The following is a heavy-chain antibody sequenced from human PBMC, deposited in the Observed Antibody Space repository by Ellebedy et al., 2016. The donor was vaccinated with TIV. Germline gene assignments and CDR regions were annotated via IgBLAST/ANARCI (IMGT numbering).Heavy chain of an antibody. J-gene: IGHJ5*02. CDR3: VRGDLVRGSRNWFDP. CDR1: GVSFSDYY. CDR2: INHSGST. Sequence: SETLSLTCAVYGVSFSDYYWSWIRQPPGKGLEWIGEINHSGSTNYNPSLKSRVTISVDTSKNQFSLKLNSVTAADTAVYYCVRGDLVRGSRNWFDPWGQGTLVTVSS. D-gene: IGHD3-10*01. V-gene: IGHV4-34*01.